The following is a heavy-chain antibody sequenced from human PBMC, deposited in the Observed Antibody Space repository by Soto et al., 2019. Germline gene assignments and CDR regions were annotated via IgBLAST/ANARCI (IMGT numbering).Heavy chain of an antibody. CDR3: ASYYYDSSGYYYVPGVY. CDR2: IYYSGIT. J-gene: IGHJ4*02. Sequence: SETLSLTCAVSGGSIISSSYYWGWIRQPPGKGLEWIGSIYYSGITYYNPSLKSRVTISVDTSKNQFSLKLSSVTAADTAVYYCASYYYDSSGYYYVPGVYWGQGTLVTVSS. CDR1: GGSIISSSYY. D-gene: IGHD3-22*01. V-gene: IGHV4-39*01.